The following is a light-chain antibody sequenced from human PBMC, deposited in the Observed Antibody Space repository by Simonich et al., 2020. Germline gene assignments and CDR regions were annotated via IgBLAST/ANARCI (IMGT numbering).Light chain of an antibody. V-gene: IGKV3-11*01. CDR2: DAS. CDR3: QQRSNWPPIT. Sequence: EIVLTQSPATLSLSPGERATLSCRTSQSVSSYLAWYQQKPGQAPRLLIYDASNRANGFPARFSGSVSGTDFTLTISSLEPEDFAVYYCQQRSNWPPITFGQGTRLEIK. J-gene: IGKJ5*01. CDR1: QSVSSY.